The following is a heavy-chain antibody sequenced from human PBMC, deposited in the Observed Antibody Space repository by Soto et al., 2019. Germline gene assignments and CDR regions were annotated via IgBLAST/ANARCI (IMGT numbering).Heavy chain of an antibody. CDR3: ARWLLLGDYFDY. V-gene: IGHV3-53*01. J-gene: IGHJ4*02. CDR1: GFTVSSNY. CDR2: IYSGGST. Sequence: EVQLVESGGGLIQPGGSLRLSCAASGFTVSSNYMSWVRQAPGKGLEWVSVIYSGGSTYYADSVKGRFTISRDNSKNTPYPQMHSLRAEDPGVYYWARWLLLGDYFDYWGQGTLVTVSS. D-gene: IGHD3-22*01.